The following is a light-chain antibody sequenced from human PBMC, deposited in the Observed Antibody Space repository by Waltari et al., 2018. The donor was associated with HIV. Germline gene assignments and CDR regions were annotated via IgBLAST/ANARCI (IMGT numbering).Light chain of an antibody. CDR1: QSLLHSSGYNF. CDR2: LAY. J-gene: IGKJ4*01. V-gene: IGKV2-28*01. CDR3: MQGLQIPLT. Sequence: IVMTQSPLSLSVTPGEPASISCTSNQSLLHSSGYNFLDWYMQKPGQSPQVLIYLAYNRASGVPARFSGSGSATDFTLKISGVEAEDVGFYYCMQGLQIPLTFGGGTKVEIK.